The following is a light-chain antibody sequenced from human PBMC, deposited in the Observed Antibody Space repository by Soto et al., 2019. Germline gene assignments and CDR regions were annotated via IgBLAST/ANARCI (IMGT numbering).Light chain of an antibody. CDR3: QQRSDWPLT. V-gene: IGKV3-11*01. CDR1: QSISSH. J-gene: IGKJ4*01. Sequence: EIVLTQSPATLSLSPGERATLSCRASQSISSHLAWYQQKPGQPPRLLMYDASSRATRIPARFSGSGSGTDFTLTISSLEPEDCAVYYCQQRSDWPLTFGGGTKVEI. CDR2: DAS.